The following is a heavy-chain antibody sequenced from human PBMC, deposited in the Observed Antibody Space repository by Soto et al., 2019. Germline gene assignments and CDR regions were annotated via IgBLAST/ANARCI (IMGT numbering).Heavy chain of an antibody. J-gene: IGHJ6*02. CDR3: AKDLKGDYYYYGMDV. V-gene: IGHV3-30*18. Sequence: QVQLVESGGGVVQPGRSLRLSCAASGFTFSSYGMHWVRQAPGKGLEWVAVISYDGSNKYYADSVKGRFTISRDNSKNTLYLQMNSLRAEYTAVYYCAKDLKGDYYYYGMDVWGQGTTVTVSS. CDR2: ISYDGSNK. CDR1: GFTFSSYG.